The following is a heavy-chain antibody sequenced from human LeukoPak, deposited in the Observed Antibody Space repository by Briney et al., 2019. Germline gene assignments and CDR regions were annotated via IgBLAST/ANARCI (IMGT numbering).Heavy chain of an antibody. D-gene: IGHD6-19*01. J-gene: IGHJ4*02. Sequence: GGSLRLSCVASGFDFGTYAMSWVRQAPGKGLEWVAVISYDGSNKYYADSVKGRFTISRDNSKNTLYLQMNSLRAEDTAVYYCARDPIAAGNFDYWGQGTLVTVSS. V-gene: IGHV3-30*04. CDR1: GFDFGTYA. CDR3: ARDPIAAGNFDY. CDR2: ISYDGSNK.